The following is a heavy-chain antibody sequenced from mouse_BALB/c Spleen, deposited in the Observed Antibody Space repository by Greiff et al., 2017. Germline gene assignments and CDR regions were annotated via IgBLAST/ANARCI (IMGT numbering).Heavy chain of an antibody. CDR3: ARDGNYEFAY. J-gene: IGHJ3*01. CDR1: GFSLTSYG. Sequence: VMLVESGPGLVAPSQSLSITCTVSGFSLTSYGVHWVRQPPGKGLEWLGVIWAGGSTNYNSALMSRLSISKDNSKSQVFLKMNSLQTDDTAMYYCARDGNYEFAYWGQGTLVTVSA. D-gene: IGHD2-1*01. V-gene: IGHV2-9*02. CDR2: IWAGGST.